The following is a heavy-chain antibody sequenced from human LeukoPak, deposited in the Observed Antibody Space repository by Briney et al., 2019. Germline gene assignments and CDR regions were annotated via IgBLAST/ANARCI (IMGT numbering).Heavy chain of an antibody. Sequence: SETLSLTCTVSGSSISSSSYYWGWIRQPPGKGLEWIGTIYYDGSTYDNPPLKSRVTISVDTAKNQFSLKLSSVTAADTAVYYCARINYGDYWGQGTLVTVSS. V-gene: IGHV4-39*01. CDR2: IYYDGST. CDR1: GSSISSSSYY. J-gene: IGHJ4*02. CDR3: ARINYGDY.